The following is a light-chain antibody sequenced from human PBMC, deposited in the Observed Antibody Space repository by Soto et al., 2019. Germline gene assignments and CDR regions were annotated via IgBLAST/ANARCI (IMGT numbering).Light chain of an antibody. CDR1: QSISSY. Sequence: DIQMTQSPSSLSASVGDRVTITCRASQSISSYLNWYQQKPGKAPKLLIYDASSLQSGVPSRFSGSGSGTDFTLNISSLQPEYFATYYCQQRYSTPLPFGGGTKVEIK. CDR2: DAS. J-gene: IGKJ4*02. CDR3: QQRYSTPLP. V-gene: IGKV1-39*01.